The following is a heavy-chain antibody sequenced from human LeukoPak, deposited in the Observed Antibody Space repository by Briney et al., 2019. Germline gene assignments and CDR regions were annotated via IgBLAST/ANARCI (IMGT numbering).Heavy chain of an antibody. CDR1: GASFSEYV. D-gene: IGHD1-14*01. V-gene: IGHV4-34*01. CDR3: ARNLNVWYYYYYMDV. J-gene: IGHJ6*03. CDR2: IKHGGGA. Sequence: SETLSLTCGVSGASFSEYVWNWVRQSPAEGLEWIGEIKHGGGATYNPSLMGRVTISVDTSKNQFSLKLSSVTAADTAVYYCARNLNVWYYYYYMDVWGKGTTVTISS.